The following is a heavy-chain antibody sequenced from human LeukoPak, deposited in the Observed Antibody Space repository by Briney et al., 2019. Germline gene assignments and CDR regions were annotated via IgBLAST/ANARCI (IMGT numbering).Heavy chain of an antibody. Sequence: GESLKVSCKGSGYSFTSYWIGWVRQMPGKGLEWMGIIYPGDSDTRYSPSFQGQVTISADKSISTAYLQWSSLKASDTAMYYCARTWTLSGFWFDPWGQGTLVTVSS. CDR1: GYSFTSYW. J-gene: IGHJ5*02. V-gene: IGHV5-51*01. CDR3: ARTWTLSGFWFDP. CDR2: IYPGDSDT. D-gene: IGHD3-10*01.